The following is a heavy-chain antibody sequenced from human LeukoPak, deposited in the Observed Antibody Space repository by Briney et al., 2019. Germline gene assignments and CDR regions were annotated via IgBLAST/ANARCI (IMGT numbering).Heavy chain of an antibody. J-gene: IGHJ5*02. CDR1: GGTFSSYA. Sequence: SVKVSCKASGGTFSSYAISWVRQAPGQGLEWMGGIIPIFGTANYAQKFQCRVTITADESTSTAYMELSSLRSEDTAVYYCARLSGDILTGYQVPMWFDPWGQGTLVTVSS. CDR3: ARLSGDILTGYQVPMWFDP. V-gene: IGHV1-69*13. D-gene: IGHD3-9*01. CDR2: IIPIFGTA.